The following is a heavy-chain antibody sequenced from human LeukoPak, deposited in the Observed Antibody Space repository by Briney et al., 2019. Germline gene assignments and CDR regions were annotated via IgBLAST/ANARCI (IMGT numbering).Heavy chain of an antibody. J-gene: IGHJ4*02. D-gene: IGHD3-10*01. Sequence: SEPLSLTCPVSGVSITTYYWSWIRQPPGKGLEWIGYIYYTGSTNYNPSLKSRVTISADTSKNEFSLRLTSVTAADTAVYYCAREANYYGSGSYFEGASDYWGQGSLVTVSS. CDR1: GVSITTYY. CDR2: IYYTGST. CDR3: AREANYYGSGSYFEGASDY. V-gene: IGHV4-59*01.